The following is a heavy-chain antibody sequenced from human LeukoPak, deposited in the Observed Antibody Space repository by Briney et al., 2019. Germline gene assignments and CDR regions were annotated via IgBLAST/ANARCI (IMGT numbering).Heavy chain of an antibody. CDR3: AKARGSGWTYPFDY. Sequence: GRSLRLSCAAAGFTFRSYDMSCVRQAPGKGLEWVSTFSAGGGATYYADSVKGRFTISRDSSKNTLYLQMNSLRAEDTAVYYCAKARGSGWTYPFDYWGQGTLDTVSS. D-gene: IGHD6-19*01. CDR1: GFTFRSYD. V-gene: IGHV3-23*01. J-gene: IGHJ4*02. CDR2: FSAGGGAT.